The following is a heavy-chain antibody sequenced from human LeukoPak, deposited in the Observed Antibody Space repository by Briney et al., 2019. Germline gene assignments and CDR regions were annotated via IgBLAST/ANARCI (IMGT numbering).Heavy chain of an antibody. J-gene: IGHJ4*02. CDR2: IGTAGDT. Sequence: PGRSLRLSCAASGFTFSSYDMHWVRQATGKGLEWVSAIGTAGDTYYPGSVKGRFTISRENAKNSLYLQMNSLRAEDTAVYYCARGSSGYYYYWGQGTLVTVSS. CDR3: ARGSSGYYYY. V-gene: IGHV3-13*01. D-gene: IGHD3-22*01. CDR1: GFTFSSYD.